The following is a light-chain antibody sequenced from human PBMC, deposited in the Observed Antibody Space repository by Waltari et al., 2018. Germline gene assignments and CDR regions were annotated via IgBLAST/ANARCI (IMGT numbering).Light chain of an antibody. V-gene: IGKV3-20*01. CDR3: QKYDFLPAT. J-gene: IGKJ1*01. CDR2: HAS. CDR1: QGVGKY. Sequence: EIVLTQSPGTLSLSPGERATLSCRASQGVGKYLAWYQQRPGQAPGLLLYHASIRATGIPDRFSGSGYGTDFSLTISRLEPEEFAGYYCQKYDFLPATFGQGTTVEIK.